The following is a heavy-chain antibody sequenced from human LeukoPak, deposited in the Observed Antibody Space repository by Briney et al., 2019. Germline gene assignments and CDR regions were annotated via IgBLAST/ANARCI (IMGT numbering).Heavy chain of an antibody. CDR3: ARGYRTEIDY. D-gene: IGHD3-16*02. CDR1: GFTFSGFW. V-gene: IGHV3-7*03. CDR2: INSDGSEG. J-gene: IGHJ4*02. Sequence: GGSLRLSCAVSGFTFSGFWMSWSRQAPGKGLEWVASINSDGSEGYYADVVKGRFTISRDNAKNSLYLQINSLRAEDTAVYYCARGYRTEIDYWGQGTLVTVSS.